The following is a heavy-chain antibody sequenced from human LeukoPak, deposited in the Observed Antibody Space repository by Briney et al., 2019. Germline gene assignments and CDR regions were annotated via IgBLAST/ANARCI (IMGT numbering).Heavy chain of an antibody. CDR1: GFSFSSYN. J-gene: IGHJ4*02. V-gene: IGHV3-21*01. CDR3: ARVGSIAAAGTPDY. CDR2: ISSSKSYI. D-gene: IGHD6-13*01. Sequence: GGSPRLSCAASGFSFSSYNMNWVRQAPGKGLEWVSSISSSKSYIFYADSVKGRFTISRDNAKNSLYLEMTSLRAEDTAVYYCARVGSIAAAGTPDYWGQGTLVTVSS.